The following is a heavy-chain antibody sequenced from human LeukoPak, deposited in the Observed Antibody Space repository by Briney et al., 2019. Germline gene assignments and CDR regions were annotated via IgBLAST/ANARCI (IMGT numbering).Heavy chain of an antibody. D-gene: IGHD3-3*01. Sequence: GASVKVSCKTSGYTFTRYHIHWVRQAPGQGLEWMGIINPSGGSTSYAQKFQGRVTMTRDTSTSTVYMELSSLRSEDTAVYYCARGVLDDFWSGYNNWFDPWGQGTLVTVSS. CDR3: ARGVLDDFWSGYNNWFDP. CDR2: INPSGGST. V-gene: IGHV1-46*01. CDR1: GYTFTRYH. J-gene: IGHJ5*02.